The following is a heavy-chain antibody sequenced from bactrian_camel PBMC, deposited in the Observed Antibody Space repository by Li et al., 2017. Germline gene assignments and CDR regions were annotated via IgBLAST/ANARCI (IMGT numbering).Heavy chain of an antibody. V-gene: IGHV3S42*01. Sequence: VQLVESGGDLVQPGGSLTLSCTATGFTFSTVAMSWVRQAAGKDLEWVATIKAGPGAKIYSTSAQGRFTISRDDAAKTLYLQLNSLTREDTAKYFCATHNSNPDWAGRLTPRAYKYWGQGTQVTVS. D-gene: IGHD2*01. J-gene: IGHJ4*01. CDR2: IKAGPGAK. CDR1: GFTFSTVA. CDR3: ATHNSNPDWAGRLTPRAYKY.